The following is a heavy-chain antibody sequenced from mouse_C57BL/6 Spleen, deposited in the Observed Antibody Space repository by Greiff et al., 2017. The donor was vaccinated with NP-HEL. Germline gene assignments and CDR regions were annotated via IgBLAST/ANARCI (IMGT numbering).Heavy chain of an antibody. V-gene: IGHV1-82*01. Sequence: QVQLQQSGPELVKPGASVKISCKASGYAFSSSWMNWVKQRPGKGLEWIGRIYPGDGDTNYNGKFKGKATLTADKSSSTAYMQLSSLTSEDSAVYYCAPIITTDWYFDVWGTGTTVTVSS. CDR3: APIITTDWYFDV. J-gene: IGHJ1*03. CDR1: GYAFSSSW. D-gene: IGHD1-1*01. CDR2: IYPGDGDT.